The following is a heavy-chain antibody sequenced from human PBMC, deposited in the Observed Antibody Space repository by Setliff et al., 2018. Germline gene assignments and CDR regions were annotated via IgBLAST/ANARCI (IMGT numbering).Heavy chain of an antibody. CDR1: GFTFSTYW. CDR2: LKEDGSVK. Sequence: PGGSLRLSCAASGFTFSTYWMSWVRQVPGKGLEWVANLKEDGSVKYYVDSVKGRFTISRDNAKKSLYLQMSSLRAEDTAVYYCARDPGWKQFDYWGQGTLVTVSS. CDR3: ARDPGWKQFDY. J-gene: IGHJ4*02. V-gene: IGHV3-7*03. D-gene: IGHD6-19*01.